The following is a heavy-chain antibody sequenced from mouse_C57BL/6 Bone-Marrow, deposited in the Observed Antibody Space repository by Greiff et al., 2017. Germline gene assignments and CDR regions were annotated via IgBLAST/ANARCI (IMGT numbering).Heavy chain of an antibody. CDR2: IHPNSGST. Sequence: QVQLQQPGAELVKPGASVKLSCKASGYTFTSYWMHWVKQRPGQGLEWMGMIHPNSGSTNYNEKFKSKATLTVDKSSSTAYMQLSSLTSEDSAVYYCARGYGSIYYYAMDYWGQGTSVTVSS. CDR1: GYTFTSYW. CDR3: ARGYGSIYYYAMDY. D-gene: IGHD1-1*01. J-gene: IGHJ4*01. V-gene: IGHV1-64*01.